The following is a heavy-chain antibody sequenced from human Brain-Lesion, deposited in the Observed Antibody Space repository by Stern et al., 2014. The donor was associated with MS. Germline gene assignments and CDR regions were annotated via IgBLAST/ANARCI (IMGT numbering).Heavy chain of an antibody. CDR3: ARDITGSSAYFAY. V-gene: IGHV3-9*01. J-gene: IGHJ4*02. D-gene: IGHD1-14*01. CDR2: ISWNSGTI. Sequence: VQLVQSGGDLVQPGRSLRLSCAAFGFTFDDYAMHWVRHGPGKGLAWVAGISWNSGTIGYADSVKGRFTTSRDNAYSSLYLQMNSLRPEDTALYYCARDITGSSAYFAYWGQGTLVTVSS. CDR1: GFTFDDYA.